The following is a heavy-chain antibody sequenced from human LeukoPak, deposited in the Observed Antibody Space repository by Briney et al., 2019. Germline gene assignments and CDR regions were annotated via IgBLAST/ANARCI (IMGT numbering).Heavy chain of an antibody. J-gene: IGHJ4*02. CDR2: IYHTGST. CDR1: GFTFSNAW. CDR3: ARGIREYFDY. Sequence: PGGSLRLSCAASGFTFSNAWMNWVRQAPGKGLEWIGNIYHTGSTKYNPSLQSRGTLSVDTSKNQFSLRLTSVTAADTAVYFCARGIREYFDYWGQGTQVTVSS. V-gene: IGHV4-4*01.